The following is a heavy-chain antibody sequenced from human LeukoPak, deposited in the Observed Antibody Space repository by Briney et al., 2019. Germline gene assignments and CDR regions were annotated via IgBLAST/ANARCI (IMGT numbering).Heavy chain of an antibody. J-gene: IGHJ6*02. CDR1: GYTFTSYG. D-gene: IGHD6-19*01. V-gene: IGHV1-18*01. CDR3: ARELLGIAVAGTRGYDYGMDV. CDR2: IGAYNGNT. Sequence: ASVKVSCKASGYTFTSYGISWVRQAPGQGLEWMGWIGAYNGNTNYAQKLQGRVTMTTDTSTSTAYMELRSLRSDDTAVYYCARELLGIAVAGTRGYDYGMDVWGQGTTVTVSS.